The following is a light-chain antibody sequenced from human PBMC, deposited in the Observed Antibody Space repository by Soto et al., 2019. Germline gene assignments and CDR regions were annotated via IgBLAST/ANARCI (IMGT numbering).Light chain of an antibody. CDR3: QQYDNKHLT. J-gene: IGKJ4*01. CDR2: GAS. CDR1: QSVSSY. V-gene: IGKV3D-15*01. Sequence: EILMTQSPFTLSVSPWERATLSCRASQSVSSYLAWYQQKTGKPPRLLIYGASSRATGIPERFSGSGSGTDFTLTISRLEPEDFEVYYCQQYDNKHLTFGGGTKVDIK.